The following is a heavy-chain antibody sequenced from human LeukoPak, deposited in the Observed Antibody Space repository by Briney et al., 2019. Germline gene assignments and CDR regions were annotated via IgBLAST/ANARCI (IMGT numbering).Heavy chain of an antibody. CDR2: IIPIFGTA. CDR1: GGTFSSYA. Sequence: ASVKVSCKAPGGTFSSYAISWVRQAPGQGLEWMGGIIPIFGTANYAQKFQGRVTITTDESTSTAYMELSSLRSEDTAVYYCASPAHYYDSSGYFSYWGQGTLVTVSS. J-gene: IGHJ4*02. D-gene: IGHD3-22*01. CDR3: ASPAHYYDSSGYFSY. V-gene: IGHV1-69*05.